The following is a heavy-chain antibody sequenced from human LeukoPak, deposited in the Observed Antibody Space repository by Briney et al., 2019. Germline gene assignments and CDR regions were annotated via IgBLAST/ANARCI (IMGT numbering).Heavy chain of an antibody. D-gene: IGHD1-26*01. V-gene: IGHV3-11*05. CDR3: ARDPPNSGSYYAY. Sequence: PGGSLRLSCAASGFTFSDSYMIWIRQAPGKGLEWVSYISSSGTYTNYADSVKGRFTISRDNARNSLFLQMNSLRAEDTAVYYCARDPPNSGSYYAYWGQGTLVTVSS. J-gene: IGHJ4*02. CDR1: GFTFSDSY. CDR2: ISSSGTYT.